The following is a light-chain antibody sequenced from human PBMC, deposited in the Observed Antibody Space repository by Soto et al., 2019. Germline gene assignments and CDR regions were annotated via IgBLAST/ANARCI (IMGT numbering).Light chain of an antibody. Sequence: EIVVTQSPATLSVSPGERATLSCRASQSVSSNLAWYQQKPGQAPRLLIYGASTRATGIPARFSGIGSGTEFTLTISSLQSEDFAVYYCQQYKNWPAFGQGTKVEIK. J-gene: IGKJ1*01. CDR3: QQYKNWPA. CDR1: QSVSSN. V-gene: IGKV3-15*01. CDR2: GAS.